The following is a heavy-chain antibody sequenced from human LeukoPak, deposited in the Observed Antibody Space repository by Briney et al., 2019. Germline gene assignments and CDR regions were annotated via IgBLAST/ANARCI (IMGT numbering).Heavy chain of an antibody. D-gene: IGHD2-21*02. J-gene: IGHJ3*02. CDR3: ARSDLSRDDAFDI. CDR2: IYYRGST. V-gene: IGHV4-59*01. CDR1: GGSLSSYY. Sequence: SETLSLTCTVSGGSLSSYYWSWIRQPPGKGLEWVGYIYYRGSTNYNPSLKSPVTISVDTSKNQFSLKLSSVTAADTAVYYCARSDLSRDDAFDIWGQGTMVTVSS.